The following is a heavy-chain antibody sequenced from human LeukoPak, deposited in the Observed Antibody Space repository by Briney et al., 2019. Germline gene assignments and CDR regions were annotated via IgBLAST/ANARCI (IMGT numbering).Heavy chain of an antibody. Sequence: PGGSLRLSCAASGFTFSSYWMSWVRQAPGKGLEWVANIKQDGSEKYYVDSVKGRFTISRDNAKNSLYLQMNSLRAEDTAVYYCARDDPLDKISSGWGPWGQGTLVTVSS. CDR2: IKQDGSEK. CDR3: ARDDPLDKISSGWGP. D-gene: IGHD6-19*01. J-gene: IGHJ5*02. CDR1: GFTFSSYW. V-gene: IGHV3-7*01.